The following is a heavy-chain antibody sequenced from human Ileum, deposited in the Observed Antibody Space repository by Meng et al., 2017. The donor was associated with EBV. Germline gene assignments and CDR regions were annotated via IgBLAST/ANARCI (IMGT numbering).Heavy chain of an antibody. J-gene: IGHJ4*02. CDR1: GGSVSSAHSF. V-gene: IGHV4-61*01. CDR3: AGDPHSGSPH. CDR2: MSYSGST. D-gene: IGHD1-26*01. Sequence: QVQLQESGPGLVKPSETLSLTCTVSGGSVSSAHSFWTWIRQPPGKGLEWIGYMSYSGSTNYSPPLESRVTISVDTSKNQFSLKLSPVTAADTAVYYCAGDPHSGSPHWGQGTLVTVSS.